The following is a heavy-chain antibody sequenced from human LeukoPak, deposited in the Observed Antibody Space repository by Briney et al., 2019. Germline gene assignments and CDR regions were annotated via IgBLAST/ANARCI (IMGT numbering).Heavy chain of an antibody. CDR3: AKLPVDSTRYYGMDV. D-gene: IGHD3-22*01. CDR2: IKQDGSEK. Sequence: PGGSLRLSCAASGFTFSSYWMSWVRQAPGKGLEWVANIKQDGSEKYYVDSVKGRFTISRDNAKNSLYLQMNSLRAEDTAVYYCAKLPVDSTRYYGMDVWGQGTTVTVSS. J-gene: IGHJ6*02. CDR1: GFTFSSYW. V-gene: IGHV3-7*03.